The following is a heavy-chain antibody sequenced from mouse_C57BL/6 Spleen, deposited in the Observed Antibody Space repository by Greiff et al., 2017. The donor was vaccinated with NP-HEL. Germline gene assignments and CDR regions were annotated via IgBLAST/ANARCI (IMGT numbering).Heavy chain of an antibody. V-gene: IGHV5-16*01. CDR1: GFTFTDYY. CDR3: ARDLGYYGRGYFDV. D-gene: IGHD1-2*01. CDR2: INPDGSST. Sequence: EVQLLQSEAGLVQPGTSMKLSCTASGFTFTDYYMAWVRQGPGQGLEWVGNINPDGSSTYYLDYFKSRFIISRDNAKNILYLQMSSLKSEDAATYYCARDLGYYGRGYFDVWGTGTTVTVSS. J-gene: IGHJ1*03.